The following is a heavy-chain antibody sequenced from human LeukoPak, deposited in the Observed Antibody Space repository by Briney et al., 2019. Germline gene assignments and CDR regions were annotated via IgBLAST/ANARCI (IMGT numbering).Heavy chain of an antibody. Sequence: GGSLRLSCAASGFTFSSYWMSWVRQAPGKGLEWVANIKEGGSEKYYVDSVKGRFTISRDNAKNSLYLQMNSLRAEDTAVYYCARGDSGSYYFDYWGQGTLVTVSS. V-gene: IGHV3-7*02. D-gene: IGHD1-26*01. CDR2: IKEGGSEK. CDR1: GFTFSSYW. CDR3: ARGDSGSYYFDY. J-gene: IGHJ4*02.